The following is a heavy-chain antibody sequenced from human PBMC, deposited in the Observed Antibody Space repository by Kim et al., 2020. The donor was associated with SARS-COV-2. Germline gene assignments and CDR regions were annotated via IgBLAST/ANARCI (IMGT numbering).Heavy chain of an antibody. Sequence: SETLSLTCAVHGGSLTDYSWTWIRQSPVKGLEWIGGIDHSGHADYNPSLRSRVTMSIDTSSKQFSLTLSSVTAADSAGYYCAGEPNPLSLVVVLAAVWG. CDR2: IDHSGHA. V-gene: IGHV4-34*01. J-gene: IGHJ3*01. CDR3: AGEPNPLSLVVVLAAV. CDR1: GGSLTDYS. D-gene: IGHD2-2*01.